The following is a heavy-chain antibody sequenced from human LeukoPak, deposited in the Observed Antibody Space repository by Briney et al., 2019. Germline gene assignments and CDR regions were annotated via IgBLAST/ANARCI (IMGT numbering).Heavy chain of an antibody. CDR3: ARGPEVRGLGP. V-gene: IGHV3-48*02. D-gene: IGHD3-10*01. J-gene: IGHJ5*02. CDR2: ISSSGATM. Sequence: HPGGSLRLSCAASGFTFSTYSMNWVRQAPGKGLEWLSYISSSGATMHYADSVKGRFTISRDNAKNSLYLQMSSLRDEDTAVYYCARGPEVRGLGPWGQGTLVTVSS. CDR1: GFTFSTYS.